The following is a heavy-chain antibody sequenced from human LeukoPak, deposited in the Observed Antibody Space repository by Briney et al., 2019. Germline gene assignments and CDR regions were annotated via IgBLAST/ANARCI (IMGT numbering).Heavy chain of an antibody. CDR1: GGSISSYY. J-gene: IGHJ4*02. V-gene: IGHV4-4*07. Sequence: SETLSLTCTVSGGSISSYYWSWIRQPAGKGLEWIGRIYTSGSTNYNPSLKSRVTMSVDTSKNQFSPKLSSVTAADTAVYYCARGGYYYDSSGRNFDYWGQGTLVTVSS. CDR3: ARGGYYYDSSGRNFDY. D-gene: IGHD3-22*01. CDR2: IYTSGST.